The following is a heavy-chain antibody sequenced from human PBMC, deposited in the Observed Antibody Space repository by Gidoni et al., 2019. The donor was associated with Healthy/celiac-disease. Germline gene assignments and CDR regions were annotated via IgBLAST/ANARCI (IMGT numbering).Heavy chain of an antibody. V-gene: IGHV4-34*01. CDR3: ARVRERDCISTSCYGPQAPIGFQH. CDR2: INHSGST. D-gene: IGHD2-2*01. J-gene: IGHJ1*01. Sequence: QVQLQQWGAGLLKPSETLSLTCAVYGGSFSGYYWSWIRQPPGKGLEWIGEINHSGSTNYNPSLKSRVTISVDTSKNQFSLKLSSVTAADTAVYYCARVRERDCISTSCYGPQAPIGFQHWGQGTLVTVSS. CDR1: GGSFSGYY.